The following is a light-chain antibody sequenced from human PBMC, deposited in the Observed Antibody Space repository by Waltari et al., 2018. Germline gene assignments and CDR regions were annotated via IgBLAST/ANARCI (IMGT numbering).Light chain of an antibody. CDR2: GVS. CDR1: QSVNRN. J-gene: IGKJ2*01. CDR3: EQSIQWTYT. V-gene: IGKV3D-15*01. Sequence: DIAMTQSPATLSLSPGERATLSCRASQSVNRNLAWYQQKPGQPPRLLIYGVSSRATGMPDRVTRIGSSMEFTLTISSLEPEDVGISHCEQSIQWTYTFGQGTKVEIK.